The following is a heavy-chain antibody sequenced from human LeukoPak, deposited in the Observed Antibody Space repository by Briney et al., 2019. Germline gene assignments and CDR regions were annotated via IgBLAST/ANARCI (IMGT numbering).Heavy chain of an antibody. J-gene: IGHJ4*02. CDR2: ISHSGTLI. CDR3: AREAASCGGDCLEY. Sequence: VGSLRLPCAASGLTFSDYEINWVRQAPGRGLEWVSYISHSGTLIYYADSVRGRFTVSRDNARNSLSLQLNSLGVKDTAVNYCAREAASCGGDCLEYWGQGNLVTVSS. D-gene: IGHD2-21*01. V-gene: IGHV3-48*03. CDR1: GLTFSDYE.